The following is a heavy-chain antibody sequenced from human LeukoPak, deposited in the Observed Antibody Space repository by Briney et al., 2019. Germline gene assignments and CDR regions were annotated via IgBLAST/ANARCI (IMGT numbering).Heavy chain of an antibody. Sequence: ASVTVSCKASGGTFSSYAISGVRQAPGQGLEGMGGIIPIFGTATYAQKFQARVTITAGESTRTAYMVLGSLRSEDTAVYYCARDRGDGYNLWASFFDYWGQGPLVAVSS. CDR3: ARDRGDGYNLWASFFDY. CDR2: IIPIFGTA. CDR1: GGTFSSYA. J-gene: IGHJ4*02. D-gene: IGHD5-24*01. V-gene: IGHV1-69*13.